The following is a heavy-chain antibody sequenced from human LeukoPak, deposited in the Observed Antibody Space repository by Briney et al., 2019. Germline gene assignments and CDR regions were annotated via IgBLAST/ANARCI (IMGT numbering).Heavy chain of an antibody. CDR2: IKQDGSEK. J-gene: IGHJ4*02. D-gene: IGHD3-22*01. CDR3: ARGRPYYYDSSGFDPYYFDY. CDR1: GFTFSSYW. V-gene: IGHV3-7*01. Sequence: GGSLRLSCAASGFTFSSYWMSWVRQAPGKGLEWVANIKQDGSEKYYVDSVKGRFTISRDNAKNSLYLQMNSLRAEDTAVYYCARGRPYYYDSSGFDPYYFDYWGQGTLVTVSS.